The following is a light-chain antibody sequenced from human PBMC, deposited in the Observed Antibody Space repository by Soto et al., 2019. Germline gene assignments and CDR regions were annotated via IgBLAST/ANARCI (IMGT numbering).Light chain of an antibody. CDR3: QQSYTTPYI. Sequence: DIQMTQSPSSLSASVGDRVIITCRASQNIANFLNWYQHRPGKAPRLLIYEASTLHSVVPSRFSGTGSGTHFTLTISTLGPDDFATYYCQQSYTTPYIFGQGTKLQIK. CDR2: EAS. CDR1: QNIANF. V-gene: IGKV1-39*01. J-gene: IGKJ2*01.